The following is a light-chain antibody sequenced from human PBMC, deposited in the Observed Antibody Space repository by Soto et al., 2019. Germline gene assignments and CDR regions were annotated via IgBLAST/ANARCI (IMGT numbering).Light chain of an antibody. CDR1: QAVSTW. J-gene: IGKJ4*01. CDR2: AAS. V-gene: IGKV1-12*01. CDR3: TQGASFPRT. Sequence: DIQIPQSPSSVSASVGDTVTITCLASQAVSTWLAWYQQKPGGAPKLLIYAASTLQSGVPSRFSGSGSGTDFTLTIRSLQPEDFATYYCTQGASFPRTFGGGTKV.